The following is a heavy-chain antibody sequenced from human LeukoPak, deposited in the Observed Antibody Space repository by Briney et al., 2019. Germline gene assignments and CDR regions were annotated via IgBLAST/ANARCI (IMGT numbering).Heavy chain of an antibody. CDR3: AGQSGDYVLRDE. CDR2: IYYSGST. Sequence: SETLSLTCAVSGGSISSGGYSWTWIRQPPGKGLECIGHIYYSGSTYYNPSLKSRVTISVDTSKNQFSLKLSSVTAADTAVYYCAGQSGDYVLRDEWDQGTLVTVSS. J-gene: IGHJ4*02. V-gene: IGHV4-30-2*03. D-gene: IGHD4-17*01. CDR1: GGSISSGGYS.